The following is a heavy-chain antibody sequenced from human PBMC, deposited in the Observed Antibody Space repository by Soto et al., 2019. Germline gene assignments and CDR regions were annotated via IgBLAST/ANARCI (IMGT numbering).Heavy chain of an antibody. Sequence: GSLRLSCAASGFTFSSYAMSWVRQAPGKWLEWVSAISGSGGSTYYADSVKGRFTISRDNSKNTLYLQMNSLRAEDTAVYYCARAPYDSSGYDYWGQGTLVTVSS. CDR3: ARAPYDSSGYDY. D-gene: IGHD3-22*01. CDR1: GFTFSSYA. V-gene: IGHV3-23*01. J-gene: IGHJ4*02. CDR2: ISGSGGST.